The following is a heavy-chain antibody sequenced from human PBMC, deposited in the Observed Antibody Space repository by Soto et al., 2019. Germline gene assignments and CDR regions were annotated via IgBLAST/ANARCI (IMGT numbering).Heavy chain of an antibody. CDR2: IYYSGST. CDR3: ARRYGSAFDI. J-gene: IGHJ3*02. CDR1: GGSISSYY. Sequence: SETLPLTCTVSGGSISSYYWSWIRQPPGKGLEWIGYIYYSGSTNYNPSLKSRVTISVDTSKNQFSLKLSSVTAADSAVYCCARRYGSAFDIWGQGTMVTVSS. V-gene: IGHV4-59*01. D-gene: IGHD3-10*01.